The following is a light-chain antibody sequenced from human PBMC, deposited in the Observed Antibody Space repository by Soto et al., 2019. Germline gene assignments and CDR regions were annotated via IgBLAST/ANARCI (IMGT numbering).Light chain of an antibody. CDR3: SSYTSSSTWV. J-gene: IGLJ3*02. V-gene: IGLV2-14*01. Sequence: QSVLTQPASVSGSPGQSITISCTGTSSDVGGYNYVSWYQQHPGKAPKLMIYDVSNRPSGVSNRFSGSKSGNTASLTISGPQVEDEADYYCSSYTSSSTWVFGGGTKVTVL. CDR2: DVS. CDR1: SSDVGGYNY.